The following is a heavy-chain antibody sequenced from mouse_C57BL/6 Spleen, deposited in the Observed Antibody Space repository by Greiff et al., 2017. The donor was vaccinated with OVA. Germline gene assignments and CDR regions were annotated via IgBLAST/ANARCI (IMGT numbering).Heavy chain of an antibody. J-gene: IGHJ1*03. Sequence: VQLQQSGPELVKPGASVKISCKASGYTFTDYYMNWVKQSHGKSLEWIGDINPNNGGTSYNQKFKGKATLTVDKSSSTAYMELRSLTSEESEVYYCARGGSTTVVATGYFDVWGTGTTVTVSS. CDR2: INPNNGGT. CDR3: ARGGSTTVVATGYFDV. V-gene: IGHV1-26*01. D-gene: IGHD1-1*01. CDR1: GYTFTDYY.